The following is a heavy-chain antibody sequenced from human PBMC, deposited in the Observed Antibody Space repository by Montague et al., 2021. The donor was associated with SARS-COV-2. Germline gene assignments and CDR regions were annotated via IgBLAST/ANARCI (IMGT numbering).Heavy chain of an antibody. Sequence: SKTLSLTCAVYGGSFNDYYWSWIRQSPGKGLEWIGEINHGGITNYSPSLKSRVTISADTSKNQFSLKLKSVTAADTANYYCARGHQGVAMIVVVMIGAEYYFDYWSQGSLVTVSS. V-gene: IGHV4-34*01. D-gene: IGHD3-22*01. CDR1: GGSFNDYY. J-gene: IGHJ4*02. CDR3: ARGHQGVAMIVVVMIGAEYYFDY. CDR2: INHGGIT.